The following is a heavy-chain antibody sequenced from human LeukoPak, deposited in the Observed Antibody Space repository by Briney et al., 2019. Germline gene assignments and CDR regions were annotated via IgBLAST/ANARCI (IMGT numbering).Heavy chain of an antibody. D-gene: IGHD4-23*01. J-gene: IGHJ6*02. Sequence: GGSLRLSRVGSGFAFHNYAMHWVRRPPGKGLEWVSAINWNSDTKAYAVSVKGRFTISRDGARNSLYLQMDSLRPEDTALYYCAKDTGGNGAYFYAMDVWGQGTSVTVSS. V-gene: IGHV3-9*01. CDR3: AKDTGGNGAYFYAMDV. CDR2: INWNSDTK. CDR1: GFAFHNYA.